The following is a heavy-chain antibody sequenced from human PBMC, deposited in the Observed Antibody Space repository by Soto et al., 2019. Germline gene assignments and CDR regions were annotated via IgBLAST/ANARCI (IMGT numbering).Heavy chain of an antibody. CDR2: ISGGGGST. CDR1: GFSFSVFA. CDR3: AKDWSGGGFDV. V-gene: IGHV3-23*01. J-gene: IGHJ3*01. D-gene: IGHD2-15*01. Sequence: EVDLLESGGGLAQPGGSRRLSCAASGFSFSVFAMSWVRQAPGKGLEWVSRISGGGGSTYYADSVKGRFTISRDNSKNMLYLQMNSLRGEDTAVYYCAKDWSGGGFDVWGQGTMVIVSS.